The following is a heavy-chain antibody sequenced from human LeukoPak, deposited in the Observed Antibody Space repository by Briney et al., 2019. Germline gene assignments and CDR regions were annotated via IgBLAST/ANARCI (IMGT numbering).Heavy chain of an antibody. Sequence: GGSLRLSCAASGFIFNNYGMHWVRQAPGKRLEWVAVISYDGSNKNYADSVKGRFTISRDSSKNTVYLQMNSLRVEDTAVYYCAKDWAPYCGGDCYFNYWGQGTLVTVSS. D-gene: IGHD2-21*02. J-gene: IGHJ4*02. V-gene: IGHV3-30*18. CDR3: AKDWAPYCGGDCYFNY. CDR2: ISYDGSNK. CDR1: GFIFNNYG.